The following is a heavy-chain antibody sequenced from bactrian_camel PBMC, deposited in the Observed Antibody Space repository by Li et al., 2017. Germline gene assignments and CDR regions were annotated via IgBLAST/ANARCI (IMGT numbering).Heavy chain of an antibody. D-gene: IGHD4*01. CDR2: MSTSGGGT. CDR1: GYTFSIYG. V-gene: IGHV3-3*01. Sequence: HVQLVESGGGSVQAGESLRLSCAASGYTFSIYGMGWFRQVPGKEREGVAGMSTSGGGTYYGDSVKGRFTISQDNAKNTVTLQMNNLKPEDTAMYYCAADSRPTVRRWDYAPYEYNNWGQGTQVTVS. CDR3: AADSRPTVRRWDYAPYEYNN. J-gene: IGHJ4*01.